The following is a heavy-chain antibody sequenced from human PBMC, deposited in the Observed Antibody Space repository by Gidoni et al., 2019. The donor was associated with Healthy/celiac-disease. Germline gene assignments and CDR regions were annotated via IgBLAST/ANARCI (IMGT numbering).Heavy chain of an antibody. J-gene: IGHJ1*01. Sequence: QVQLQQWGAGLLKPSETLSLTCAVYGGSFSGYYWSWIRQPPGKGLEWIGEINHSGSTNYNPSLKSRVTISVDTSKNQFSLKLSSVTAADTAVYYCARGNRGYSSSWYLRSEYFQHWGQGTLVTVSS. V-gene: IGHV4-34*01. CDR3: ARGNRGYSSSWYLRSEYFQH. CDR1: GGSFSGYY. CDR2: INHSGST. D-gene: IGHD6-13*01.